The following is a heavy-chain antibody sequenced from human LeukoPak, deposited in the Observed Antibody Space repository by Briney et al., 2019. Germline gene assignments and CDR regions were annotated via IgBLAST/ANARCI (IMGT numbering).Heavy chain of an antibody. CDR1: GGSISSSSYY. D-gene: IGHD3-10*01. CDR3: ARSHYGSGTRRWFDP. Sequence: SETLSLTCTVSGGSISSSSYYWGWIRQPPGKGLEWIGSIYYSGNTYYNPSLKSRVAISVDTSKNQFSLKLSSVTAADTAVYYCARSHYGSGTRRWFDPWGQGTLVTVSS. J-gene: IGHJ5*02. V-gene: IGHV4-39*07. CDR2: IYYSGNT.